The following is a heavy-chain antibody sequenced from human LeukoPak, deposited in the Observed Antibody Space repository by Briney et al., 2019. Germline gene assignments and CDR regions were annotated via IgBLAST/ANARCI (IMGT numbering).Heavy chain of an antibody. J-gene: IGHJ3*02. CDR1: GGSISSYY. D-gene: IGHD1-26*01. CDR2: IYYSGST. Sequence: PSETLSLTCTVSGGSISSYYWSWIRQHPGKGLEWIGYIYYSGSTNYNPSLKSRVTISVDTSKNQFSLKLSSVTAADTAVYYCASRVGATDDAFDIWGQGTMVTVSS. CDR3: ASRVGATDDAFDI. V-gene: IGHV4-59*01.